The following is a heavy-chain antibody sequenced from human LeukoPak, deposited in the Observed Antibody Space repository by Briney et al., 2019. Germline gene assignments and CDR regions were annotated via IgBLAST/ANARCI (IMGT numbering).Heavy chain of an antibody. CDR2: IYYSGST. CDR1: GGSISSYY. V-gene: IGHV4-59*12. J-gene: IGHJ4*02. CDR3: ARGLRYSYGSFDY. Sequence: PSETLSLTCTVSGGSISSYYWSWIRQPPGKGLEWIGYIYYSGSTNYNPSLKSRVTMSVDTSKNQFSLKLSSVTAADTAVYYCARGLRYSYGSFDYWGQGTLVTVSS. D-gene: IGHD5-18*01.